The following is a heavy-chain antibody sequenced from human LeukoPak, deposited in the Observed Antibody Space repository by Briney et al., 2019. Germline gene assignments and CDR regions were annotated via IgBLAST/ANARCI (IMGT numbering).Heavy chain of an antibody. D-gene: IGHD2/OR15-2a*01. CDR2: ITGSGSNT. CDR3: AKGLRGCSGNACYYFFDF. Sequence: GGSLRLSCAASGFTFNDYAMTWVRQAPGKGLEWVSAITGSGSNTYYAASAKGRFTISRDNSKNSLDLQMNSLRAEDTAVSYCAKGLRGCSGNACYYFFDFWGQGALVTVSS. CDR1: GFTFNDYA. V-gene: IGHV3-23*01. J-gene: IGHJ4*02.